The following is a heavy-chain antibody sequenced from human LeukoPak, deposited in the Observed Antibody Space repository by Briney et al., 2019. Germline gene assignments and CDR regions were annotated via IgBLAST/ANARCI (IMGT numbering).Heavy chain of an antibody. D-gene: IGHD6-13*01. Sequence: SETLSLTCTVSDGSISNNYWSWIRQPPGKGLEWIAYVYPSGSTNYNPSLKSRVTISVDTSKNQFSLNLSSVTAADTAVYYCARLRRAATAGGFDYWGPGTLVAVSS. J-gene: IGHJ4*02. V-gene: IGHV4-59*08. CDR3: ARLRRAATAGGFDY. CDR2: VYPSGST. CDR1: DGSISNNY.